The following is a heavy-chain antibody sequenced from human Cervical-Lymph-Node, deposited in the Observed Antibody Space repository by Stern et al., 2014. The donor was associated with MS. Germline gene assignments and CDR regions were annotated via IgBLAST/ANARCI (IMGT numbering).Heavy chain of an antibody. J-gene: IGHJ3*01. V-gene: IGHV5-51*01. Sequence: VQLVESGAEVKKPGESLKISCRTSGYTFSNFWIGWVRQMPGKGLEWMEVIYPADSDTTYSPSFQGQVTISADESISTAYLQWRSLKASDTAMYYCVRRRDSAGYDTFDLWGQGTMLIVSS. CDR3: VRRRDSAGYDTFDL. CDR1: GYTFSNFW. D-gene: IGHD3-22*01. CDR2: IYPADSDT.